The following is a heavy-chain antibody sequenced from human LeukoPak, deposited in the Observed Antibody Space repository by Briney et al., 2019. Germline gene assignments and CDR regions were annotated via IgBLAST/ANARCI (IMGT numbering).Heavy chain of an antibody. CDR2: IYHSGST. CDR3: PRVQTCIVAAGLH. D-gene: IGHD6-13*01. CDR1: GGSISSSNW. V-gene: IGHV4-4*02. Sequence: SETLSLTCAVSGGSISSSNWWSWVRQPPGKGLEWIGEIYHSGSTNYNPSLKSRVTISVDKSKNQFSLRLTSVTAADTALHYCPRVQTCIVAAGLHWGQGTLVTVSS. J-gene: IGHJ4*02.